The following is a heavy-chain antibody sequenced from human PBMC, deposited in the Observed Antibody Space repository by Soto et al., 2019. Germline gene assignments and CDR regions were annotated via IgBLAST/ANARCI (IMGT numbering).Heavy chain of an antibody. CDR3: ARQASYWHGGGGWFDP. Sequence: VQLVESGGGLVQPGGSLRLSCAAPGFTFSAFDMHWVRQTTGKGLEWVAAIGTQHDTYYPDSVKGRFTISRENAKNSLYLQMNSLRAGDTAVYYCARQASYWHGGGGWFDPWGQGTLVTVSS. V-gene: IGHV3-13*01. J-gene: IGHJ5*02. CDR1: GFTFSAFD. CDR2: IGTQHDT. D-gene: IGHD2-8*02.